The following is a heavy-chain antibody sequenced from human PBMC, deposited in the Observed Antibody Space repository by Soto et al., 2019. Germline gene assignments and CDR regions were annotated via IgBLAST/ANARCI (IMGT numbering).Heavy chain of an antibody. CDR1: GFTFSGYW. D-gene: IGHD4-17*01. CDR2: INGDGRTT. Sequence: EVQLVESGGGVVPPGGSLRLSCAASGFTFSGYWMHWVRQAPGKGLMWVSRINGDGRTTNYADSVKGRFTISRENAKNTLYLQMNSLRAEDTAVYYCARAAYGEYWFDPWDQGTLVTVSS. V-gene: IGHV3-74*01. J-gene: IGHJ5*02. CDR3: ARAAYGEYWFDP.